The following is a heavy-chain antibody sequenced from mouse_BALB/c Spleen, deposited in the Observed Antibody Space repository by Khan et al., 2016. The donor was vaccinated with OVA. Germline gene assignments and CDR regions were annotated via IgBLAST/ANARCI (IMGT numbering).Heavy chain of an antibody. Sequence: VRLQQSGPELEKPGASVKLSCKASGYSFTGYNMNWVKQSNGKSLEWIGNLDPYYGGATYNQKFKGKATLTVDKSSSTAYMQLKSLTSEDSAVYYVTRGYCNDVRYYFDYWGQGTTLTVSS. V-gene: IGHV1S135*01. J-gene: IGHJ2*01. CDR1: GYSFTGYN. CDR2: LDPYYGGA. CDR3: TRGYCNDVRYYFDY. D-gene: IGHD2-10*02.